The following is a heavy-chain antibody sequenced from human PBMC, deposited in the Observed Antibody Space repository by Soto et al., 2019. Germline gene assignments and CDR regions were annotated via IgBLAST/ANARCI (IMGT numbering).Heavy chain of an antibody. Sequence: SETLSLTCAVSGFSISSGYFWGWIRQPPGKGPEWLGSIYHSGTTYYNPSVKGRVTISVDTSKNQFSLKMSSVTAADTAVYYCATDSSGYYWFDPWGQGTLVTVYS. J-gene: IGHJ5*02. CDR1: GFSISSGYF. D-gene: IGHD3-22*01. V-gene: IGHV4-38-2*02. CDR3: ATDSSGYYWFDP. CDR2: IYHSGTT.